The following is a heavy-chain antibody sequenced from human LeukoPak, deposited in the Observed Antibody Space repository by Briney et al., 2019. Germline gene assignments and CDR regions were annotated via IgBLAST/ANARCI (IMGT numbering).Heavy chain of an antibody. V-gene: IGHV4-39*07. D-gene: IGHD2-2*01. Sequence: PSETLSLTCTVSGGSISSSSYYWGWIRQPPGKGLEWIGSIYYSGSTYYNPSLKSRVTISVDTSKNQFSLKLSSVTAADTAVYYCARAVDCSSTSCHGIDGMDVWGQGTTVTVSS. CDR3: ARAVDCSSTSCHGIDGMDV. CDR1: GGSISSSSYY. CDR2: IYYSGST. J-gene: IGHJ6*02.